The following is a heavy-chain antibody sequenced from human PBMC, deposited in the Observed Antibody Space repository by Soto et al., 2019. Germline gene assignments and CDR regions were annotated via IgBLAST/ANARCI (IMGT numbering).Heavy chain of an antibody. Sequence: GSLRLSCAASGFTFSSYWMSWVRQAPGKGLEWVANIKQDGSEKYYVDSVKGRFTISRDNAKNSLYLQMNSLRAEDTAVYYCARDFERLGYSGYDYAFDIWGQGTMVTVSS. J-gene: IGHJ3*02. CDR3: ARDFERLGYSGYDYAFDI. CDR2: IKQDGSEK. V-gene: IGHV3-7*03. D-gene: IGHD5-12*01. CDR1: GFTFSSYW.